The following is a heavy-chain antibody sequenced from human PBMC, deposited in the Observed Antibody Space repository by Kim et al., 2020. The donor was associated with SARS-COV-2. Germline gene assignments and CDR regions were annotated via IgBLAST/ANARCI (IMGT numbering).Heavy chain of an antibody. D-gene: IGHD3-3*01. CDR1: GYTFTGYY. CDR3: ARGLAQIIGTIYYYGMDV. CDR2: INPNSGGT. J-gene: IGHJ6*02. Sequence: ASVKVSCKASGYTFTGYYMHWVRQAPGQGLEWMGWINPNSGGTNYAQKFQGRVTMTRDTSISTAYMELSRLRSDDTAVYYCARGLAQIIGTIYYYGMDVWGQGTTVTVSS. V-gene: IGHV1-2*02.